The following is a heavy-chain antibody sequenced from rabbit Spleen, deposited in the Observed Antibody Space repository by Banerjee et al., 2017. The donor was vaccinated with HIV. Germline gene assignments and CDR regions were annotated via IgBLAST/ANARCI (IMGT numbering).Heavy chain of an antibody. J-gene: IGHJ4*01. CDR2: IFAGSSGNT. Sequence: QEQLEESGGGLVKPEGSLTLTCTASEFVFSGNYYICWFRQAPGKGPEGIACIFAGSSGNTYYASWAKGRFSISKSSSTTVTLQMTSLTVADTATHFCARDAGCGDYIDGVFNLWGQGTLVTVS. V-gene: IGHV1S45*01. CDR1: EFVFSGNYY. D-gene: IGHD8-1*01. CDR3: ARDAGCGDYIDGVFNL.